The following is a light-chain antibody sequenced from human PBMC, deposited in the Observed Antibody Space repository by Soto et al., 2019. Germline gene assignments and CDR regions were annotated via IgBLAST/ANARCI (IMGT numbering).Light chain of an antibody. CDR3: SSYTSSTFYV. CDR2: EVS. V-gene: IGLV2-14*01. CDR1: SSDVGGYNY. Sequence: QSALTQPASVSGSPGQSITISCTGTSSDVGGYNYVSWYQQHPGKAPKLMIYEVSNRPSGVSNRSSGSKSGNTASLTISGLQAEDEADYYCSSYTSSTFYVSGTGTKVTVL. J-gene: IGLJ1*01.